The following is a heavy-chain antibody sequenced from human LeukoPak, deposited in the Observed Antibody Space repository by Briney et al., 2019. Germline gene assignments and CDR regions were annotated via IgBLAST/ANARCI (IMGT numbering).Heavy chain of an antibody. D-gene: IGHD2-21*01. CDR3: AKDRAYGQFLWGNDY. Sequence: LTGGSLRLSCAASGFLFNTYGMHWVRQAPGKGLEWVAFIRNDGSDKYYAVSVKGRFTISRDNSKNTLYLQMNSLRVEDTALYYCAKDRAYGQFLWGNDYWGQGTLVTVSS. CDR1: GFLFNTYG. V-gene: IGHV3-30*02. J-gene: IGHJ4*02. CDR2: IRNDGSDK.